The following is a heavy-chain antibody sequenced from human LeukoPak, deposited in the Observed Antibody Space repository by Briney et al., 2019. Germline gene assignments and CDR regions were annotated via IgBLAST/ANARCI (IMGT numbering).Heavy chain of an antibody. J-gene: IGHJ6*02. V-gene: IGHV3-23*01. CDR1: GFTFSSYA. CDR2: ISGSGGST. CDR3: ARDRYCSSTSCYLFGYYYYGMDV. Sequence: GGSLRLSCAASGFTFSSYAMSWVRQAPGKGLEWVSAISGSGGSTYYADSVKGRFTISRDNAKNTLYLQMNSLRAEDTAVYYCARDRYCSSTSCYLFGYYYYGMDVWGQGTTVTVSS. D-gene: IGHD2-2*01.